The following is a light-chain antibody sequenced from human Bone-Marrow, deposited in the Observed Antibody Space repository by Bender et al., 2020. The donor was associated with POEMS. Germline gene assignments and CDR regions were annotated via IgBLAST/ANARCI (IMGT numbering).Light chain of an antibody. CDR2: KDT. J-gene: IGLJ2*01. Sequence: YELTQPPSVSVSPGQTATITCSAAALSHQYVYWYQQKPGQAPVLIIFKDTERASGIPERLSGSTAGTTVTLTITGAQPEDEADYYCQTADLSGDVVFGGGTKLTVL. CDR1: ALSHQY. V-gene: IGLV3-25*03. CDR3: QTADLSGDVV.